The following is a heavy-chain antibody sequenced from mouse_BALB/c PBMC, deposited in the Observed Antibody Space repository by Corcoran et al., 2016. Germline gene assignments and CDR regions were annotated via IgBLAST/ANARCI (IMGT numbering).Heavy chain of an antibody. CDR3: HITTVVEAY. D-gene: IGHD1-1*01. V-gene: IGHV14-1*02. CDR1: GFNIKDYY. Sequence: EVQLQQSGAELVRPGALVKLSCKASGFNIKDYYMHWVKQKPEQGLEWIGWIDPENGNTIYDPKFQGKASITADTSSNTAYLQLSSLTSEDIAVYYCHITTVVEAYWGQGTLVTVSA. CDR2: IDPENGNT. J-gene: IGHJ3*01.